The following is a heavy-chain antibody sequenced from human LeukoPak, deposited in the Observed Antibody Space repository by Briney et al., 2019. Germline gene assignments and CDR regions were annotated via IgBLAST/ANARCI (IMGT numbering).Heavy chain of an antibody. CDR1: GLTFSNNG. V-gene: IGHV3-23*01. Sequence: GGSLRLSCAASGLTFSNNGMTWVRQAPGKGMEWVAGISDGGDTTYDAGSVKGRFTVSRDNSKNILYLQMNSLRAEDTAIYYCAKTQGFFDHWGQGSLVTVSS. J-gene: IGHJ4*02. CDR2: ISDGGDTT. CDR3: AKTQGFFDH.